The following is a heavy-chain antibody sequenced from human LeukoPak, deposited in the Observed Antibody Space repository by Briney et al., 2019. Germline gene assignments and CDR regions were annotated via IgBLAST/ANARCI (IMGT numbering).Heavy chain of an antibody. CDR2: IYTSGST. V-gene: IGHV4-4*09. CDR3: ARHVSAGSGSYFKGYYYYYYMDV. Sequence: SETPSLTCTVSGGSISSYYWSWIRQPPGKGLEWIGYIYTSGSTNYNPSLKSRVTISVDTSKNQFSLKLSSVTAADTAVYYCARHVSAGSGSYFKGYYYYYYMDVWGKGTTVTVSS. J-gene: IGHJ6*03. CDR1: GGSISSYY. D-gene: IGHD3-10*01.